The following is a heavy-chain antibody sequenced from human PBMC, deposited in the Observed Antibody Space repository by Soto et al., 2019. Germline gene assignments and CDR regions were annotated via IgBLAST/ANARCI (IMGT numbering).Heavy chain of an antibody. Sequence: GGSLRLSCAASGFTVSSNYMSWVRQAPGKGLEWVSVIYSGGSTYYADSVKGRFTISRDNSKNTLYLQMNSLRAEDMAVYYCASEHCSGGSCYWDAFDIWGQGTMVTVSS. V-gene: IGHV3-66*01. CDR2: IYSGGST. CDR1: GFTVSSNY. CDR3: ASEHCSGGSCYWDAFDI. D-gene: IGHD2-15*01. J-gene: IGHJ3*02.